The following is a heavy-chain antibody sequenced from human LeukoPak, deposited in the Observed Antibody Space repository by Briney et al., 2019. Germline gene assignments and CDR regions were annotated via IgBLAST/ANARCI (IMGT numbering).Heavy chain of an antibody. V-gene: IGHV3-23*01. Sequence: GGSLRLSCAASGFTFSSYAMSWVRQAPGKGLEWVSAISGSGGSTYYADSVRGRFTISRDNSQNTVDLQMNSLTADDTAVYYCAKEKIPGRERATTRTPFEYWGQGIRVTVSS. J-gene: IGHJ4*02. CDR3: AKEKIPGRERATTRTPFEY. CDR1: GFTFSSYA. CDR2: ISGSGGST. D-gene: IGHD1-26*01.